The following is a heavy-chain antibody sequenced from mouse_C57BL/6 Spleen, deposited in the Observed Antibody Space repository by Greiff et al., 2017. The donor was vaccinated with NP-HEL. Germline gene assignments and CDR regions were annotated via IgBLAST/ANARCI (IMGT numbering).Heavy chain of an antibody. Sequence: DVKLVEPEGGLVQPGSSMKLSCTASGFTFSDYYMAWVRQVPEKGLEWVANINYDGSSTYYLDSLKSRFIISRDNAKNILYLQMSSLKSEDTATYYCARALYGNYFDYWGQGTTLTVSS. D-gene: IGHD2-1*01. CDR3: ARALYGNYFDY. CDR1: GFTFSDYY. V-gene: IGHV5-16*01. J-gene: IGHJ2*01. CDR2: INYDGSST.